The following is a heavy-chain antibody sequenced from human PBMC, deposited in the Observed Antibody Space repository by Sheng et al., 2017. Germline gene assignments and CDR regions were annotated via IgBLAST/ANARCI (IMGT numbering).Heavy chain of an antibody. CDR3: AREGVFDDILTGHPRSLDY. J-gene: IGHJ4*02. CDR1: GFTFSSYW. Sequence: EVQLVESGGGLVQPGGSLRLSCAASGFTFSSYWMHWVRQAPGKGLVWVSRINSDGSSTSYADSVKGRFTISRDNAKNTLYLQMNSLRAEDTAVYYCAREGVFDDILTGHPRSLDYWGQGTLVTVSS. D-gene: IGHD3-9*01. V-gene: IGHV3-74*01. CDR2: INSDGSST.